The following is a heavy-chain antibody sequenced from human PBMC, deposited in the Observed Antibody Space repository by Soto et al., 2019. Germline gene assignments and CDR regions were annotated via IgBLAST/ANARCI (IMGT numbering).Heavy chain of an antibody. V-gene: IGHV1-69*06. J-gene: IGHJ4*02. CDR2: IIPIFGTA. CDR3: AREWAEMATNRPFDY. Sequence: GASVKVSCKASGGTFSSYAISWVRQAPGQGLEWMGGIIPIFGTANYAQKFQGRVTITADKSTSTAYMELSSLRSEDTAVYYCAREWAEMATNRPFDYWGQGTLVTVSS. D-gene: IGHD5-12*01. CDR1: GGTFSSYA.